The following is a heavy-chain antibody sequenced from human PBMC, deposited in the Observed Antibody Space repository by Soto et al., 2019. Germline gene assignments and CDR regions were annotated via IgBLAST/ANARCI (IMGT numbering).Heavy chain of an antibody. Sequence: QPQLQESGPGLVKPSETLSLTCTVSGGSVSSCCNYWGWVRQPPGKGLEWIGSIHNSGSTSYNPSLRSRVTISLDTPKNQFSLTLTSVTAADTAVYYCARGLSSPSATGIWGQGILVTVSS. CDR2: IHNSGST. J-gene: IGHJ4*02. CDR1: GGSVSSCCNY. D-gene: IGHD6-6*01. V-gene: IGHV4-39*01. CDR3: ARGLSSPSATGI.